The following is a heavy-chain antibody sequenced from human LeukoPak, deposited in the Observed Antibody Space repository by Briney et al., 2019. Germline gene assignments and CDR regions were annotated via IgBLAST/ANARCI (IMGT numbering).Heavy chain of an antibody. CDR3: AREVVAAIYYYYYYNMDV. CDR2: KKEDGSEK. CDR1: GFHFCCFW. Sequence: GGSLRLSCAASGFHFCCFWISLVRQAPGEGLEGVANKKEDGSEKYYVDSVKGRFTISRDNAKNSLYLQMNSLRAEDTAVYYCAREVVAAIYYYYYYNMDVWGKGTTVTVSS. D-gene: IGHD2-15*01. J-gene: IGHJ6*03. V-gene: IGHV3-7*01.